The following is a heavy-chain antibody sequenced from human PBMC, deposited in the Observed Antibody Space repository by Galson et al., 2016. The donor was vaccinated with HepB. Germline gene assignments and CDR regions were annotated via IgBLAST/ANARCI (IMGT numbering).Heavy chain of an antibody. Sequence: SLRLSCAASGFSFGSYGMHWLRQAPGKGLEWLAVISYDGGSTYYGGSVKGRFTISRDNSKSTMFLQMDSLRAEDTGVYFCAKDHGAYGDYVPDSWGQGAPVTVSS. D-gene: IGHD4-17*01. J-gene: IGHJ5*01. CDR2: ISYDGGST. CDR1: GFSFGSYG. CDR3: AKDHGAYGDYVPDS. V-gene: IGHV3-30*18.